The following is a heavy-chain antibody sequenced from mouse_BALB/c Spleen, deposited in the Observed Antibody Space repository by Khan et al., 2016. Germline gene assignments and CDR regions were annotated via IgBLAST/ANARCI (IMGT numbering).Heavy chain of an antibody. CDR2: ISYSGST. J-gene: IGHJ3*01. CDR3: AINWDEEDY. V-gene: IGHV3-2*02. D-gene: IGHD4-1*02. Sequence: EVELVESGPGLVKPSQSLSLTCTVTDYSITSDYAWNWIRQFPGNKLEWMGYISYSGSTSYNPSLKSRISITRDTSKNQFFLQLNSVTTEDTATYYCAINWDEEDYWGQGTLVTVSA. CDR1: DYSITSDYA.